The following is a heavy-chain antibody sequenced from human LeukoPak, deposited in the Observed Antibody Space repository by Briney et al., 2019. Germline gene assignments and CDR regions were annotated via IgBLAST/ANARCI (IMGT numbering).Heavy chain of an antibody. Sequence: SETLSLTCTVSGGSISSYYWSWIRQPAGKGLEWIGRIYTSGSTNYNPSLKSRVTMSVDTSKNQLSLKLSSVTAADTAVYYCARDGSPITMIAPFDYWGQGTLVTVSS. CDR1: GGSISSYY. CDR3: ARDGSPITMIAPFDY. D-gene: IGHD3-22*01. CDR2: IYTSGST. V-gene: IGHV4-4*07. J-gene: IGHJ4*02.